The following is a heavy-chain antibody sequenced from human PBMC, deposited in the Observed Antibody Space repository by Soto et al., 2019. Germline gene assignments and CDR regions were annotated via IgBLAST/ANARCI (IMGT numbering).Heavy chain of an antibody. D-gene: IGHD3-3*01. CDR1: GGSVSSYY. CDR2: INYSGST. CDR3: ARHVNRGAIFDY. J-gene: IGHJ4*02. Sequence: QVQLQESGPGLVKPSETLSLTCTVSGGSVSSYYWCWIRQPPGKGLEWIGYINYSGSTTYNPSLRSRVTISVATSKNQLSLKLSSVTAADTAVYYCARHVNRGAIFDYWGQGTLVTVSS. V-gene: IGHV4-59*08.